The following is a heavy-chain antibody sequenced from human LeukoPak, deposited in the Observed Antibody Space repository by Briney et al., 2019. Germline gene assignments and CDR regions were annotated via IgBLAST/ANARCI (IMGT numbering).Heavy chain of an antibody. V-gene: IGHV1-2*02. J-gene: IGHJ5*02. CDR3: ARERAPPQRFDP. CDR1: GYTFTGYD. Sequence: ASVKVSCKASGYTFTGYDMHWARQPPGQGLEWMGWINPNSGGTNYAQKFQGRDTMTRDTSISTAYMELSRLRSDDTAVYYCARERAPPQRFDPWGQGTLVTVSS. CDR2: INPNSGGT. D-gene: IGHD1-1*01.